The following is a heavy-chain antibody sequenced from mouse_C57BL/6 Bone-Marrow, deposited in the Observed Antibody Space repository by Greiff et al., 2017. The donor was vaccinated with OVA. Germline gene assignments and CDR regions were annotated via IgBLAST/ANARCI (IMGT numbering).Heavy chain of an antibody. CDR3: ARGGDYGGFDY. Sequence: VQLQQPGAELVMPGASVKLSCKASGYTFTSYWMHWVKQRPGQGLEWIGEIDPSDSYTNYNQKFKGKSTLTVDKSSSTAYMQHSSLTSEDSAVYYCARGGDYGGFDYWGQGTTLTVSS. J-gene: IGHJ2*01. CDR1: GYTFTSYW. V-gene: IGHV1-69*01. CDR2: IDPSDSYT. D-gene: IGHD1-1*01.